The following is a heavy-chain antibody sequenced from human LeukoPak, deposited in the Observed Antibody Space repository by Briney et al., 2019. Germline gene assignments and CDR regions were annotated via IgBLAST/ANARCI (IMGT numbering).Heavy chain of an antibody. CDR2: ISDSGGSR. J-gene: IGHJ4*01. Sequence: GGSLRLSCAASGCAFSNQAMGWVRQASGKGLEWVSAISDSGGSRYYADSVKGRFTISRDNSINSPFLEMNTLRAEDTAVYYPVKDARRTSGWYFFDFWGHGTRVTVSS. V-gene: IGHV3-23*01. D-gene: IGHD6-19*01. CDR3: VKDARRTSGWYFFDF. CDR1: GCAFSNQA.